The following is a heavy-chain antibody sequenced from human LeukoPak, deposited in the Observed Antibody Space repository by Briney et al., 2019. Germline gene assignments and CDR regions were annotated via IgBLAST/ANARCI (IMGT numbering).Heavy chain of an antibody. J-gene: IGHJ6*02. D-gene: IGHD3-10*01. CDR3: ARPPSIGGSYYYYGMDV. V-gene: IGHV1-8*01. CDR2: MNPNSGNT. Sequence: EASVKVSCKASGYTFTNYDVNWVRQATGQGLEWMGWMNPNSGNTGYAQKLQGRVTMTRNTSISTAYMELSSLRSEDTAVYYCARPPSIGGSYYYYGMDVWGQGTTVTVSS. CDR1: GYTFTNYD.